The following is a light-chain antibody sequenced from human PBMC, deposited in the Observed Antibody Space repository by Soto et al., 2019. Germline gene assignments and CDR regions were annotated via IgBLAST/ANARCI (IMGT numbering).Light chain of an antibody. CDR2: KAS. CDR1: QSISSW. J-gene: IGKJ1*01. CDR3: QQYNDNWT. V-gene: IGKV1-5*03. Sequence: DIQMTQSPSTLSASVGDRVTITCRASQSISSWLAWYQQKPGTAPKLLIYKASTLQSGVPSRFSGSGSGTEFTLTISSLQPDDCATYYCQQYNDNWTFGQGTKV.